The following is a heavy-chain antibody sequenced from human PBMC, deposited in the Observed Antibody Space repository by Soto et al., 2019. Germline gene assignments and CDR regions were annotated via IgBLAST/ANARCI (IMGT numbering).Heavy chain of an antibody. J-gene: IGHJ6*02. V-gene: IGHV3-21*01. CDR1: GFPFLCNS. CDR3: ARGGDIVLMVYAIGDYYYGMDV. CDR2: ISSRSSYI. D-gene: IGHD2-8*01. Sequence: GGSLRLSYAGSGFPFLCNSMSSTRQAPGDWLEWVASISSRSSYIYYADSVKGRFTISRDNANNSLYLQMKSLRAEDTAVYYCARGGDIVLMVYAIGDYYYGMDVWGQGTTVTVSS.